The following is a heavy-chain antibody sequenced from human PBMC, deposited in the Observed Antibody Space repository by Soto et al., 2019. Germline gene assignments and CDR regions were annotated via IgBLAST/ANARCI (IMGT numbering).Heavy chain of an antibody. Sequence: SETLSLTCAVSGGSISNSNWWSWVRPSPGKGLEWIGEIYHSGSTNYNPSLKSRVTISVDKSKNQFSLKVSSVTAADTAVYYCARERVLGYGMDVWGQGTTVTVSS. V-gene: IGHV4-4*02. D-gene: IGHD2-15*01. CDR1: GGSISNSNW. CDR2: IYHSGST. J-gene: IGHJ6*02. CDR3: ARERVLGYGMDV.